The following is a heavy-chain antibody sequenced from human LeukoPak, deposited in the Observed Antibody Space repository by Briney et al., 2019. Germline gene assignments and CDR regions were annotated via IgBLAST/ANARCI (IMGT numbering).Heavy chain of an antibody. D-gene: IGHD3-16*01. CDR3: ARVVVGGARSYYYYYYMDV. Sequence: PSETLSLTCTVSGGSISSGGHYWSWIRQHPGKGLEWIGYIYYSGSTYYNPSLKSRVTISVDTSKKQFSLNLSSVTAADTAVYYCARVVVGGARSYYYYYYMDVWGKGTTVTVSS. CDR2: IYYSGST. V-gene: IGHV4-31*03. CDR1: GGSISSGGHY. J-gene: IGHJ6*03.